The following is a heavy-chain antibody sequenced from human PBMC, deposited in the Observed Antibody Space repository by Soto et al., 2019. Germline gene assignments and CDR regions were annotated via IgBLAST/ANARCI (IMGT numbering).Heavy chain of an antibody. D-gene: IGHD6-6*01. V-gene: IGHV3-30-3*01. CDR2: ISYDGSNK. J-gene: IGHJ4*02. CDR1: GFTFSSYA. Sequence: QVQLVESGGGVVQPGRSLRLSRAASGFTFSSYAMHWLRQAPGKGLEWVAGISYDGSNKYYADSVKGRFTISRDNSKDMPYLQMNSLTAEDTAVYYCTRDEQLALDYWGQGTLVTVSS. CDR3: TRDEQLALDY.